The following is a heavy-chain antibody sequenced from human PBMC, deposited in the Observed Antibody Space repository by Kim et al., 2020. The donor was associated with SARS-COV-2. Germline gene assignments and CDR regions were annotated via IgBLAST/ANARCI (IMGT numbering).Heavy chain of an antibody. Sequence: YNPTHKSGVTISVETSKNQFSLKLSSVTAADTAVYYCARVSGWYNDAFDIWGQGTMVTVSS. CDR3: ARVSGWYNDAFDI. J-gene: IGHJ3*02. D-gene: IGHD6-19*01. V-gene: IGHV4-30-2*04.